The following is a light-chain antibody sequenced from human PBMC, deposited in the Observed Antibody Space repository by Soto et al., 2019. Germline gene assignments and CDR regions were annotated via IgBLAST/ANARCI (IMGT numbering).Light chain of an antibody. J-gene: IGLJ3*02. CDR3: TSYTTTYTLWV. CDR2: EVN. CDR1: SSDIGGYDY. Sequence: QSALTQPASVSGSPGQSITISCTGTSSDIGGYDYVSRYQHHPGKAPKLLIYEVNNRPSGISHRFSGSKSGNTASLTISGLQAEDEADYYCTSYTTTYTLWVFGGGTKLTVL. V-gene: IGLV2-14*01.